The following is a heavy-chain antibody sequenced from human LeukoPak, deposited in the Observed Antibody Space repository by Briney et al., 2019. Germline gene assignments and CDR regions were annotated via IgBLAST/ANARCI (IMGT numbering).Heavy chain of an antibody. D-gene: IGHD4-11*01. CDR1: GFTFSSYS. J-gene: IGHJ4*02. CDR2: ISSSSSYI. Sequence: GGSLRLSCAASGFTFSSYSMNWVRQAPGKGLEWVSSISSSSSYIYYADSVKGRFTISRDNAKNSLYLQMNSLRAEDTAVYYCARAENTVPYYSDYWGQGTLVTVSS. CDR3: ARAENTVPYYSDY. V-gene: IGHV3-21*01.